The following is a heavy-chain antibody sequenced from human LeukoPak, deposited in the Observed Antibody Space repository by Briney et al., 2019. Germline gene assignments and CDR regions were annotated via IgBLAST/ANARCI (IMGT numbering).Heavy chain of an antibody. J-gene: IGHJ4*02. CDR2: IIPIFGTA. V-gene: IGHV1-69*13. D-gene: IGHD6-19*01. CDR3: ARAVAVAGNSDFDY. Sequence: SVKVSCNASGGTFSSYAISWVRQAPGQGLEWMGGIIPIFGTANYAQKFQGRVTITADESTSTAYMELSSLRSEDTAVYYCARAVAVAGNSDFDYWGQGTLVTVSS. CDR1: GGTFSSYA.